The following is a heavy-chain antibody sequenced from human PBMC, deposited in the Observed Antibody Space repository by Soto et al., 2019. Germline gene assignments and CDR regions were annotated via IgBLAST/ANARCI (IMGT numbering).Heavy chain of an antibody. Sequence: QLQLQESGSGLVKPSQTLSLTCAVSGGSISSGGYSWSWIRQPPGKGLEWIGYIYHSGSTYYNPSLKRRVTRSVDRSKNQSSLKLSSVTAADTAAYYCASAGGLGAVAADYWGQGTLVTVSS. CDR1: GGSISSGGYS. D-gene: IGHD6-19*01. J-gene: IGHJ4*02. V-gene: IGHV4-30-2*01. CDR3: ASAGGLGAVAADY. CDR2: IYHSGST.